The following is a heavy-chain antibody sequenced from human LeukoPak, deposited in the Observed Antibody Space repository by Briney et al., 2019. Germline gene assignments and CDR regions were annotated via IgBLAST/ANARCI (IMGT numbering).Heavy chain of an antibody. D-gene: IGHD1-26*01. V-gene: IGHV3-23*01. CDR1: GGSISSSSDY. J-gene: IGHJ3*02. Sequence: PSETLSLTCTVSGGSISSSSDYWGWIRQPPGNGLEWVSAISGSGGSTYYADSVKGRFTISRDNSKNTLYLQMNSLRVEDTAVYYCAKDRLSGSYYDGAFDIWGQGTMVTVSS. CDR2: ISGSGGST. CDR3: AKDRLSGSYYDGAFDI.